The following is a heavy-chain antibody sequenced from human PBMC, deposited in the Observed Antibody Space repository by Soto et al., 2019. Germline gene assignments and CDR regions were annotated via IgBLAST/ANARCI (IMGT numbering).Heavy chain of an antibody. CDR3: AKDPRGEWLLFLANWFDP. CDR2: ISGIGGIT. J-gene: IGHJ5*02. V-gene: IGHV3-23*01. CDR1: GFTFTTYA. D-gene: IGHD3-3*01. Sequence: PGGSLRLSCAASGFTFTTYAMSWVRQAPGKGLEWVSAISGIGGITYYSDSVKGRFTIARDNSKNTLYLQMNSLRAEDTAVYYCAKDPRGEWLLFLANWFDPWGQGTLVTVSS.